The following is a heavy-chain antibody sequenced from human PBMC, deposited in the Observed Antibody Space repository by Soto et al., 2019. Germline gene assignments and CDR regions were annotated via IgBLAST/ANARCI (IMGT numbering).Heavy chain of an antibody. J-gene: IGHJ6*02. D-gene: IGHD5-18*01. CDR1: GGSFSGYY. CDR3: ARGYSYGRSHYYYYGMDV. CDR2: INHSGST. V-gene: IGHV4-34*01. Sequence: SETLSLTCAVYGGSFSGYYWSWIRQPPGKGLEWIGEINHSGSTNYNPSLKSRVTISVDTSKNQFSLKLSSVTAADTAVYYCARGYSYGRSHYYYYGMDVWGQGTTVTVSS.